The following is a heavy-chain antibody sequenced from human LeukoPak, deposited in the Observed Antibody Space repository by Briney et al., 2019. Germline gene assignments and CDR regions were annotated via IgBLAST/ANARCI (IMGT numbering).Heavy chain of an antibody. CDR1: GGSLSSYY. J-gene: IGHJ4*02. V-gene: IGHV4-59*01. CDR3: ARETGYYYDSSGFLKTPYYFDY. CDR2: IYYSGST. Sequence: PSETLSLTCTVSGGSLSSYYWSWIRQPPGKGLEWIGYIYYSGSTNYNPSLKSRVTISVDTSKNQFSLKLSSVTAADTAVYYCARETGYYYDSSGFLKTPYYFDYWGQGTLVTVSS. D-gene: IGHD3-22*01.